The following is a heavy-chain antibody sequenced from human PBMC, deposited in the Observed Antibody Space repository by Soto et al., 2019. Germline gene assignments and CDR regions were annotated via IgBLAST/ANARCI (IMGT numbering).Heavy chain of an antibody. D-gene: IGHD6-19*01. Sequence: QVQLQESGPGLVKPSETLSLTCTVSGGSISSYYWSWIRQPPGKGLEWIGYIYYSGSTNYNPSLKSRVTISVDTSKNQFPLKLSSVTAADTAVYYCARAREQWLRLNYFDYWGQGTLVTVSS. J-gene: IGHJ4*02. CDR3: ARAREQWLRLNYFDY. CDR1: GGSISSYY. CDR2: IYYSGST. V-gene: IGHV4-59*01.